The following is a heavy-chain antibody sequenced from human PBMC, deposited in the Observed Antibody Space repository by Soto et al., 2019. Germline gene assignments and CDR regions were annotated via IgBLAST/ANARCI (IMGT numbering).Heavy chain of an antibody. D-gene: IGHD5-18*01. J-gene: IGHJ4*02. V-gene: IGHV4-39*07. CDR1: GVSISSTSYN. CDR3: AKDPYSYGPYYFDY. CDR2: LDYSGTA. Sequence: PSETLSLTCNVSGVSISSTSYNWGWIRQPPGKGLEWIGTLDYSGTAHYNPSLKSRINISSDPSKNQVSLTLTSVTAEDTAVYYCAKDPYSYGPYYFDYWGQGTLVTVSS.